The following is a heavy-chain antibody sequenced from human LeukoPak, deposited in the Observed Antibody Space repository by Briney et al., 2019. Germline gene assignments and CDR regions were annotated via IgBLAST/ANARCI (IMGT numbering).Heavy chain of an antibody. CDR1: GFTFSSYV. J-gene: IGHJ4*02. Sequence: GGSLRLSCAASGFTFSSYVMTWVRQAPGKGLEWVSAISGSGGITYYAGSVKGRFTISRDNSKNTLYLQMNSLRAEDTAVYYCAKASIIYDILTGYNYYFDYWGQGTLVTVSS. CDR3: AKASIIYDILTGYNYYFDY. D-gene: IGHD3-9*01. V-gene: IGHV3-23*01. CDR2: ISGSGGIT.